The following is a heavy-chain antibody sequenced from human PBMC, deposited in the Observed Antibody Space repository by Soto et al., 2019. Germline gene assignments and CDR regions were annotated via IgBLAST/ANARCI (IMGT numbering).Heavy chain of an antibody. J-gene: IGHJ5*02. D-gene: IGHD3-22*01. CDR3: ASPIQSYYDSSGQSAWFDP. Sequence: QVQLVQSGAEVKKPRSSVNVSCKASGGTFSSYAISWVRQAPGQGLEWMGGIIPIFGTANYAQKFQGRVRITAVEATSTAYMELSSLRSEDTAVYYCASPIQSYYDSSGQSAWFDPWGQGTLVTVSS. CDR2: IIPIFGTA. V-gene: IGHV1-69*12. CDR1: GGTFSSYA.